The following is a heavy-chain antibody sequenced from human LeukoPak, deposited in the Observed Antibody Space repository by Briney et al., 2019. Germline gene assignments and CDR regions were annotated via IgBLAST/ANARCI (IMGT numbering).Heavy chain of an antibody. CDR1: GFTFSGYA. D-gene: IGHD5-12*01. Sequence: GGSLRLSCAASGFTFSGYAMSWVRQAPGRGLEWVSTISGSGGSTYYADSVKGRFTISRDNSNNMVYLQLNSLRAEDTAVYYCAKVIGTRYSGYDWWGQGTLVTVSS. V-gene: IGHV3-23*01. CDR2: ISGSGGST. CDR3: AKVIGTRYSGYDW. J-gene: IGHJ4*02.